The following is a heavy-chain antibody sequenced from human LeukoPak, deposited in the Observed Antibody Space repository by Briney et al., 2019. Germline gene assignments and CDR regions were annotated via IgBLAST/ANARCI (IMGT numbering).Heavy chain of an antibody. CDR1: GLTFSSYS. Sequence: GGSLRLSCAASGLTFSSYSMNWVRQAPGKGLEWVSSISSSSSYIYYADSVKGRFTISRDNAKNSLYLQMNSLRAEDTAVYYCARGKNMFPDDYWGQGTLVTVSS. D-gene: IGHD3-10*02. CDR3: ARGKNMFPDDY. CDR2: ISSSSSYI. V-gene: IGHV3-21*01. J-gene: IGHJ4*02.